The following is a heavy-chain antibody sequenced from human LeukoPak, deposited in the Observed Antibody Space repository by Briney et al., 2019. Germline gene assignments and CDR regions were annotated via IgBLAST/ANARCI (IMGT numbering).Heavy chain of an antibody. J-gene: IGHJ3*02. Sequence: ATVKVSCKVSGYTLTELSMHWVRQAPGKGLEWMGGFDPEDGETIYAQKFQGRVTMTEDTSTSTAYMELRSLRSDDTAVYYCARKGATSAFDIWGQGTMVTVSS. D-gene: IGHD1-26*01. CDR2: FDPEDGET. CDR1: GYTLTELS. CDR3: ARKGATSAFDI. V-gene: IGHV1-24*01.